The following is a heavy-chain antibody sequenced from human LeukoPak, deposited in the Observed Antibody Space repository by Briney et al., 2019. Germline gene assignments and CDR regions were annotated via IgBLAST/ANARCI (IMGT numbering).Heavy chain of an antibody. CDR3: ARWDPFYCSGTSCPLRD. CDR1: GGTFSSYA. J-gene: IGHJ4*02. V-gene: IGHV1-69*05. Sequence: SVKVSCKASGGTFSSYAISWVRQAPGQGLEWMGRIIPIFGTANYAQKFQGRVTITTDESTSTAYMELSSLRSEDTAVYYCARWDPFYCSGTSCPLRDWGQGTLVTVSS. D-gene: IGHD2-2*01. CDR2: IIPIFGTA.